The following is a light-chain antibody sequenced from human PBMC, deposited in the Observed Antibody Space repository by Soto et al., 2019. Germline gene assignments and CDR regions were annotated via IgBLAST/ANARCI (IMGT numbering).Light chain of an antibody. J-gene: IGKJ1*01. Sequence: DIQMTQSPPTLSASVGDRVTITCRASQSISSWLAWYQQKPGKAPKLLIYDASSLESGVPPRFSGSGSGTEFTLTISSLQPDDFATYYCQKYNSYLWTFGQGTKVEIK. CDR3: QKYNSYLWT. V-gene: IGKV1-5*01. CDR2: DAS. CDR1: QSISSW.